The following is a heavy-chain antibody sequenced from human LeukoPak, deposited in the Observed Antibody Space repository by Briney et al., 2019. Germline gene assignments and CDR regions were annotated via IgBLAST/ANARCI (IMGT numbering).Heavy chain of an antibody. CDR3: AKDNYDILTGPFDY. V-gene: IGHV3-43*02. Sequence: GGSLRLSCAASGFTFDDYAMHWVRQAPGKGLEWVSLIIGDCGSTYYADSVKGRFTISRDNSKNSLYLQMNSLRTEDTALYYCAKDNYDILTGPFDYWGQGTLVTVSS. CDR2: IIGDCGST. J-gene: IGHJ4*02. D-gene: IGHD3-9*01. CDR1: GFTFDDYA.